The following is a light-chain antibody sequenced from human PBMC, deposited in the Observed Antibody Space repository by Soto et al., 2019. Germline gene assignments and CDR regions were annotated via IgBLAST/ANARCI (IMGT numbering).Light chain of an antibody. V-gene: IGKV3-11*01. CDR1: QSVSNY. Sequence: EIVLTQSPATLPLSPGARATLPSRTSQSVSNYLAWYQQKPGQAPRLLIYDASNRATGIPARFSGSGSGTDFTLTISSLEPEDFALYYCQQRSNWPRTFGQGTRLE. CDR2: DAS. J-gene: IGKJ5*01. CDR3: QQRSNWPRT.